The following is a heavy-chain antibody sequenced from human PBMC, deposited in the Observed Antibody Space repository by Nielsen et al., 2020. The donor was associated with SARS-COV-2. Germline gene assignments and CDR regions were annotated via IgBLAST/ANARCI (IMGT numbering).Heavy chain of an antibody. CDR2: ISYDGSNK. CDR3: AREVGYYYMDV. CDR1: GFTFSSYA. J-gene: IGHJ6*03. D-gene: IGHD1-26*01. V-gene: IGHV3-30*14. Sequence: GESLKISCAASGFTFSSYAMHWVRQAPGKGLEWVAVISYDGSNKYYADSVKGRFTISRDNSKNTLYLQMNSLRAEDTAVYYCAREVGYYYMDVWGKGTTVTVSS.